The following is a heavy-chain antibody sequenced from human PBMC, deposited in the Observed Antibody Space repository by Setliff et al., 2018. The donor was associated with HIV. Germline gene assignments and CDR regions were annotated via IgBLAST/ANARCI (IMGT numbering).Heavy chain of an antibody. J-gene: IGHJ3*01. Sequence: PGGSLRLSCAASGFNFSSHTMNWIRQAPGKGLEWVSSISSTGTFIYYADSMKGRFTVSRDNAKNSLYLQMNSLRAEDTAVYYCARDRGGYTFDFWGQGTVVTVSS. CDR3: ARDRGGYTFDF. CDR2: ISSTGTFI. V-gene: IGHV3-21*01. D-gene: IGHD3-10*01. CDR1: GFNFSSHT.